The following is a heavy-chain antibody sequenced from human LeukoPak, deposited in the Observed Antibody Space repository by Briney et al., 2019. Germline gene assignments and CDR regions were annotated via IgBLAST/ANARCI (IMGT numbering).Heavy chain of an antibody. CDR3: ARDTDYYGSGRQGYFDH. V-gene: IGHV3-66*01. Sequence: PGGSLRLSCAVSGFSISDNFMGWVRQTPGKGLEWVSLIFSGGETYSADSVKGRFAISKDNSKNTLHLQMNNLRVEDTAMYYCARDTDYYGSGRQGYFDHWGQGTLVTVSS. D-gene: IGHD3-10*01. J-gene: IGHJ1*01. CDR2: IFSGGET. CDR1: GFSISDNF.